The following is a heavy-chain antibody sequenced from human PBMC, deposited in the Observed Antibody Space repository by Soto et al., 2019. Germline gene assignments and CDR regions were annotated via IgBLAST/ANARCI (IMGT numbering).Heavy chain of an antibody. CDR2: VFSSVSA. CDR1: GVSVTRYT. CDR3: ARDGMTTGDT. Sequence: SETLSLTCIVSGVSVTRYTWSWVRQPANKGLEWIGRVFSSVSATYNPSLKSRVSISMDMAENRISLKLDSVTAADAGVYFCARDGMTTGDTWGPGTLVTVSS. D-gene: IGHD2-21*02. V-gene: IGHV4-4*07. J-gene: IGHJ4*02.